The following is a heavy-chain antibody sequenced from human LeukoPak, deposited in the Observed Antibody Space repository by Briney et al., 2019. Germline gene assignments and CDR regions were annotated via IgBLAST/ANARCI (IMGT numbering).Heavy chain of an antibody. V-gene: IGHV1-69*05. CDR2: IIPIFGTA. Sequence: GSSVKVSCKASGGTFSSYAISWVRQAPGQGLEWMGRIIPIFGTANYAQKFQGRVTITTDESTSTAYMELSSLRSEDTAVYYCARDLRQVDTAMATEYNWFDPWGQGTLLTVSS. CDR3: ARDLRQVDTAMATEYNWFDP. D-gene: IGHD5-18*01. CDR1: GGTFSSYA. J-gene: IGHJ5*02.